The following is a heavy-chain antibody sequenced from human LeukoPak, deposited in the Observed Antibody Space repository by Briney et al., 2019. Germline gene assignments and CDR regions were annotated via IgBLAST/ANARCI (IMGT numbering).Heavy chain of an antibody. CDR1: GYTFIDYY. CDR3: ARGPYYDFRLGY. V-gene: IGHV1-2*06. CDR2: INTYSGGT. J-gene: IGHJ4*02. Sequence: ASVKVSCKASGYTFIDYYMHWVRQAPGQGLEWMGRINTYSGGTNYAQNFQGRVTMTRDSSISTASMELSRLTSDDTAVYYCARGPYYDFRLGYWGQGTLVAVSS. D-gene: IGHD3-3*01.